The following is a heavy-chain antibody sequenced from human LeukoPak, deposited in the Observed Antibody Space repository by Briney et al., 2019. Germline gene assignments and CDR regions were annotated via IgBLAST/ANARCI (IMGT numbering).Heavy chain of an antibody. D-gene: IGHD3-22*01. CDR2: MNPNSGNT. Sequence: ASVKVSRKASGYTFTSYDINWVRQATGQGLEWIGWMNPNSGNTGYAQKFQGRVTMTRNTSISTAYMELSSLRSEDTAAYYCARGSDSSGYYFNWGQGTLVTVSS. J-gene: IGHJ4*02. V-gene: IGHV1-8*01. CDR1: GYTFTSYD. CDR3: ARGSDSSGYYFN.